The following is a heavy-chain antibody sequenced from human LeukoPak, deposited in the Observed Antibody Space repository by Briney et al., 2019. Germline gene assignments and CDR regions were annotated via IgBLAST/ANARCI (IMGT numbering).Heavy chain of an antibody. CDR2: TYYRSKWYN. CDR3: ARDMNVQGYTYAQENFDY. Sequence: SQTLSLTCAISGDSVSSNSAAWNWIRQSPSRGLEWLGRTYYRSKWYNDYAVSVKSRITINPDTSKNQFSLQLNSVTPEDTAVYYCARDMNVQGYTYAQENFDYWGQGTLVTVSS. V-gene: IGHV6-1*01. D-gene: IGHD5-18*01. J-gene: IGHJ4*02. CDR1: GDSVSSNSAA.